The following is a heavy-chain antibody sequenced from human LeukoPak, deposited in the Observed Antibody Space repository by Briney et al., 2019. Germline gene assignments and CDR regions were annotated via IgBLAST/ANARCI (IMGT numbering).Heavy chain of an antibody. Sequence: GGSLRLSCAACGFTFSSYDMHWVRQATGKGLEWVSAIGTAGDTYYPGSVKGRFTISRDNAKNSLYLQMNSLRAEDTAVYYCARDLIAASPHLIYYYYMDVWGKGTTVTVSS. V-gene: IGHV3-13*01. D-gene: IGHD6-13*01. CDR1: GFTFSSYD. CDR3: ARDLIAASPHLIYYYYMDV. CDR2: IGTAGDT. J-gene: IGHJ6*03.